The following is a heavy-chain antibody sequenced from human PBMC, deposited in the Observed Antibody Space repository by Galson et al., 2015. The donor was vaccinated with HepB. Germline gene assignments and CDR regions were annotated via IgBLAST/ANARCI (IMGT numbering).Heavy chain of an antibody. CDR1: GFTFDDYA. CDR3: AKDLSSGGSSFDY. D-gene: IGHD2-15*01. V-gene: IGHV3-9*01. J-gene: IGHJ4*02. CDR2: ISWNSGSI. Sequence: LRLSCAASGFTFDDYAMHWVRQAPGKGLEWVSGISWNSGSIGYADSVKGRFTISRDNAKNSLYLQMNSLRAEETALYYCAKDLSSGGSSFDYWGQGTLVTVSS.